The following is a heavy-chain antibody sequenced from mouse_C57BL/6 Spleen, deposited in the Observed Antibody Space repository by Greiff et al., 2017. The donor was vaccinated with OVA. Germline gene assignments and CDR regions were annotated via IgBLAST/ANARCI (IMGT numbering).Heavy chain of an antibody. CDR1: GYTFTSYW. Sequence: QVQLQQPGAELVMPGASVKLSCKASGYTFTSYWMHWVKQRPGQGLEWIGEIDPSDSYTNYNQKFKGKSTLTVDKSSSTAYMQLSSLTSEDSAVYYCARCDSSGYLFAYWGQGTLVTVSA. D-gene: IGHD3-2*02. CDR3: ARCDSSGYLFAY. J-gene: IGHJ3*01. CDR2: IDPSDSYT. V-gene: IGHV1-69*01.